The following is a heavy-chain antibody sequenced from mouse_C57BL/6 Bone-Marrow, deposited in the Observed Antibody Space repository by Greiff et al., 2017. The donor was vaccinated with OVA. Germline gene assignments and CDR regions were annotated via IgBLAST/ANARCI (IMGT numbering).Heavy chain of an antibody. CDR3: ARQGGYYVYAMDY. Sequence: DVQLQESGGGLVQPGGSLKLSCAASGFTFSDYYMYWVRQTPEKRLEWVAYISNGGGSTYYPDTVKGRFTISRDNAKNTLYLQMSRLKSEDTAMYYCARQGGYYVYAMDYWGQGTSVTVSS. D-gene: IGHD2-3*01. CDR2: ISNGGGST. CDR1: GFTFSDYY. J-gene: IGHJ4*01. V-gene: IGHV5-12*01.